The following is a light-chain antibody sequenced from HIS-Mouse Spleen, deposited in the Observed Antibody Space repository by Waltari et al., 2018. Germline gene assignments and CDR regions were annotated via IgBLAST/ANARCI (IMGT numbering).Light chain of an antibody. Sequence: QSALTQPASVSGSPGQSITISCTGTSSDVGSYNLVSWYQQHPGKAPTPIIYEGSKRPSGVSNRFSGSKSGNTASLTISGLQAEDEADYYCCSYAGSSTVVFGGGTKLTVL. V-gene: IGLV2-23*01. CDR1: SSDVGSYNL. CDR2: EGS. CDR3: CSYAGSSTVV. J-gene: IGLJ2*01.